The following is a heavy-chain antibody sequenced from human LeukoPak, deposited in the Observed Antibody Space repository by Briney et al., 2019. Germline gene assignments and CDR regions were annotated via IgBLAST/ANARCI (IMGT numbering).Heavy chain of an antibody. D-gene: IGHD3-22*01. CDR1: GYTFTSYG. CDR3: ARVRRYYYDSSGPADY. Sequence: ASVKVSCKASGYTFTSYGISWVRQAPGQGLEWMGWISAYNGNTNYAQKLQGRVTMTTDTSTSTAYMELRSLRSDDTAVYYCARVRRYYYDSSGPADYWGQGTLVTASS. CDR2: ISAYNGNT. J-gene: IGHJ4*02. V-gene: IGHV1-18*01.